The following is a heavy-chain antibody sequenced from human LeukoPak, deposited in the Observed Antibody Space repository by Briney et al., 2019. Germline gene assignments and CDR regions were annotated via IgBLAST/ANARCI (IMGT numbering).Heavy chain of an antibody. Sequence: GGSLRLSCAASGFSFGSFWMHCVRQVPGKGLMWVVRVNLDGRSTSYAEFVKGRFTISRDNARLTVNLQMNSLRDDDTAVYYCVRDVWGDRDGFFEYWGQGALVTVSS. J-gene: IGHJ4*02. CDR1: GFSFGSFW. CDR2: VNLDGRST. D-gene: IGHD5-24*01. V-gene: IGHV3-74*01. CDR3: VRDVWGDRDGFFEY.